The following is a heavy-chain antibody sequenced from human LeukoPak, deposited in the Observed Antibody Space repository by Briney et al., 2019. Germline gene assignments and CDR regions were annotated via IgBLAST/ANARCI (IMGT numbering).Heavy chain of an antibody. D-gene: IGHD6-6*01. Sequence: SETLSLTCTVSGGSISSSSYYWGWIRQPPGKGLEWIGSFYYSGSTYYNPSLKSRVTISVDTSKNQFSLKLSSVTAADTAVYYCARDWSPTVNKIAARPRGADAFDIWGQGTMVTVSS. V-gene: IGHV4-39*07. CDR2: FYYSGST. CDR1: GGSISSSSYY. J-gene: IGHJ3*02. CDR3: ARDWSPTVNKIAARPRGADAFDI.